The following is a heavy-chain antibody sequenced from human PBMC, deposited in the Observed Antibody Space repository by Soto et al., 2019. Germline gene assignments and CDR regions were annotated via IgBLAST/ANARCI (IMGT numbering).Heavy chain of an antibody. Sequence: EVQLVESGGGLVKPGESLRLSCLASGFTFSDDPMHWVRQAPGKGLEWVSTISSGGTYRYHAESLKGRFSISRDNARNSLYLQLHSLTVEDTVIYYCASLITFLRVLPDSWGQGTLVTVSS. V-gene: IGHV3-21*02. J-gene: IGHJ5*01. CDR1: GFTFSDDP. D-gene: IGHD2-8*01. CDR3: ASLITFLRVLPDS. CDR2: ISSGGTYR.